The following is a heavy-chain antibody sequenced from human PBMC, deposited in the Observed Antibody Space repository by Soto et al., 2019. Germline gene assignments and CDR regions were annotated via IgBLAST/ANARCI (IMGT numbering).Heavy chain of an antibody. V-gene: IGHV3-23*01. CDR1: GFTFSSYA. CDR3: AKSPYNWNYDLHFDY. CDR2: ISGSGGST. J-gene: IGHJ4*02. Sequence: PGGSLRLSCAASGFTFSSYAMSWVRQAPGKGLEWVSAISGSGGSTYYADSVKGRFTISRDNSKNTLYLQMNSLRAEDTAAYYCAKSPYNWNYDLHFDYWGQGTLVTVSS. D-gene: IGHD1-7*01.